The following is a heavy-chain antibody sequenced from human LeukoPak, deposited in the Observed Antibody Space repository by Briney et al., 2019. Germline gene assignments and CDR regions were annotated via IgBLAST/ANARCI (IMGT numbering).Heavy chain of an antibody. J-gene: IGHJ4*02. CDR1: GGSFSGYY. D-gene: IGHD3-3*01. CDR2: INHSGST. CDR3: ARDQFPLFTIFGVVSPRTIDY. V-gene: IGHV4-34*01. Sequence: SETLSLTCAVYGGSFSGYYWSWIRQPPGKGLEWIGEINHSGSTNYNPSLKSRVTISVDTSKNQFSLKLSSVTAADTAVYYCARDQFPLFTIFGVVSPRTIDYWGQGTLVTVSS.